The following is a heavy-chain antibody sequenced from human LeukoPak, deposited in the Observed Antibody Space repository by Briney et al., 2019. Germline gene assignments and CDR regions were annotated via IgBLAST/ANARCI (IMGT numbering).Heavy chain of an antibody. D-gene: IGHD2-2*01. J-gene: IGHJ3*02. CDR3: ARTHRIVVVPAAPIGDAFDI. V-gene: IGHV3-48*04. CDR2: ISSSSSTI. CDR1: GFTFSSYS. Sequence: PGGSLRLSCAASGFTFSSYSMNWVRQAPGKGLEWVSYISSSSSTIYYADSVKGRFTISRDNAKNSLYLQMNSLRAEDTAVYCCARTHRIVVVPAAPIGDAFDIWGQGTMVTVSS.